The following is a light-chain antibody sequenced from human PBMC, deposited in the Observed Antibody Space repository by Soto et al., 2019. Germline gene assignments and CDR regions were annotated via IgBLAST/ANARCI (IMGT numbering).Light chain of an antibody. V-gene: IGKV3D-15*01. CDR3: QHYNHCTYN. CDR1: QSVSSN. CDR2: DAS. J-gene: IGKJ2*01. Sequence: EIVMTQSPATLSVSPGERATLSCRASQSVSSNLAWYQQKPGQAPRLLIYDASNRATGIPARFSGSGSGTDLTINTSRLPSEHFQVYYCQHYNHCTYNFGQRTKVDIK.